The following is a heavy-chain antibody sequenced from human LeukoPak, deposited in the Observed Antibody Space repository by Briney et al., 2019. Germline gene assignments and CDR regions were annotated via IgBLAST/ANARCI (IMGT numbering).Heavy chain of an antibody. Sequence: GGSLRLSCAASGFTFSSYGMHWVRQAPGKGLEWVSYISSSGSSIYYADSVKGRFTISRDNAKNSLYLQMNSLRAEDTAVYYCARDPDDGSGYPHPYFDYWGQGTLVTVSS. CDR1: GFTFSSYG. CDR3: ARDPDDGSGYPHPYFDY. D-gene: IGHD3-22*01. CDR2: ISSSGSSI. J-gene: IGHJ4*02. V-gene: IGHV3-48*04.